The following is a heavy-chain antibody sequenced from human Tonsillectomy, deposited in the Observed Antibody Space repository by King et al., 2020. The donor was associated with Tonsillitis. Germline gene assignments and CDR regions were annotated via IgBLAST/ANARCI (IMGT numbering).Heavy chain of an antibody. CDR3: AREPPTMVRGVPSVSYYYYMDV. D-gene: IGHD3-10*01. CDR2: ISYDGSNK. CDR1: GFTFSSYA. V-gene: IGHV3-30-3*01. Sequence: VQLVESGGGVVQPGRSLRLSCAASGFTFSSYAMHWVRQAPGKGLEWVAVISYDGSNKYYADSVKGRFTISRDNSKNTLYLQMNSLRAEDTAVYYCAREPPTMVRGVPSVSYYYYMDVWGQGTTVTVSS. J-gene: IGHJ6*03.